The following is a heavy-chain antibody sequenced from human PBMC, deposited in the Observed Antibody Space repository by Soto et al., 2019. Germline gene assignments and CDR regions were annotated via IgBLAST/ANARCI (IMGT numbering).Heavy chain of an antibody. CDR3: ARFLPGFVGENEAFDF. Sequence: QVQLQESGPGLVKPSGTLSLTCTVSGGSISNNNWWSWVRQTPEKGLEWIGQIYHSANTNYNPSLKSRVSMSVDKSKNQFSLKMNSATAADTAVYYCARFLPGFVGENEAFDFWGHGTLVTVSS. CDR2: IYHSANT. J-gene: IGHJ4*01. CDR1: GGSISNNNW. D-gene: IGHD3-3*01. V-gene: IGHV4-4*02.